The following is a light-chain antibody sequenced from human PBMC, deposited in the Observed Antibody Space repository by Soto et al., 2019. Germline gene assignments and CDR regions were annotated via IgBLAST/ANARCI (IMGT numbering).Light chain of an antibody. CDR2: EIN. CDR3: SSFAGSNNFPYV. V-gene: IGLV2-8*01. CDR1: SSDVGAYDY. Sequence: QSALTQPLSASGSPGQSVTISCTGTSSDVGAYDYVSWYQQHPGKAPKLMVYEINKRPSGVPDRFSGSKSGNTASLTVSGLQAEDEADYYCSSFAGSNNFPYVFGTGTKVTVL. J-gene: IGLJ1*01.